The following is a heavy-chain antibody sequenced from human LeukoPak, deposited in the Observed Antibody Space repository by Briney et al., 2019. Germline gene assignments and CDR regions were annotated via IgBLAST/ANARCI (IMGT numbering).Heavy chain of an antibody. J-gene: IGHJ4*02. Sequence: PGGSLRLSCAASGFTFSSYDMNWVRQAPGKGLEWVSSVSSGTSYIYYADSVKGRFTISRDNAKNSLYLQMNSLRAEDTAVYYCARDRPTAMAHDYWGQGTLVTVSS. CDR3: ARDRPTAMAHDY. V-gene: IGHV3-21*01. D-gene: IGHD5-18*01. CDR1: GFTFSSYD. CDR2: VSSGTSYI.